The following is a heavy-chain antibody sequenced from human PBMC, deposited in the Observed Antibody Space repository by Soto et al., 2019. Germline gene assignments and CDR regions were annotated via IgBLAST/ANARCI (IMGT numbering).Heavy chain of an antibody. CDR1: GITFSYYG. D-gene: IGHD1-7*01. J-gene: IGHJ3*01. V-gene: IGHV3-33*01. Sequence: GGSLRLSCAASGITFSYYGMHWVRQAPGKGLEWVAMIWYDGSKKHYADSVKDRFTISRDNPKNTLYLEMKSLRDEDTAVYYCASEELLGRTDGDAFDFWGQGTMVTVSS. CDR2: IWYDGSKK. CDR3: ASEELLGRTDGDAFDF.